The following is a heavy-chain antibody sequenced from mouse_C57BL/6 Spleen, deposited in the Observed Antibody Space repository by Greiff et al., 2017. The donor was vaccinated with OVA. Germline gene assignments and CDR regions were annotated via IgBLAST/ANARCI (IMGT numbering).Heavy chain of an antibody. CDR3: VLGYGNYKWFAY. V-gene: IGHV1-50*01. J-gene: IGHJ3*01. CDR2: IDPSDSYT. CDR1: GYTFTSYW. D-gene: IGHD2-10*02. Sequence: QVQLQQPGAELVKPGASVKLSCKASGYTFTSYWMQWVKQRPGQGLEWIGVIDPSDSYTNYNQKFKGKATLTVDTSSSTAYMQLSSLTSEDSAVDYCVLGYGNYKWFAYWGKGTLVTVSA.